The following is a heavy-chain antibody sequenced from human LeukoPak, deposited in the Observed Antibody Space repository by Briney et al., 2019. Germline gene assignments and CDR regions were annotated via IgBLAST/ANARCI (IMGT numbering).Heavy chain of an antibody. Sequence: GASVKVSCKASGYTFTSYGISWVRQAPGQGLEWMGWISAYNGNTNYAQKLQGRVTMTTDTSTSTAYMELRSLRSDDTAVYYCARSTGYCSGGSCYSLGWFDPWGQGTLVTVSS. CDR1: GYTFTSYG. CDR3: ARSTGYCSGGSCYSLGWFDP. J-gene: IGHJ5*02. V-gene: IGHV1-18*01. CDR2: ISAYNGNT. D-gene: IGHD2-15*01.